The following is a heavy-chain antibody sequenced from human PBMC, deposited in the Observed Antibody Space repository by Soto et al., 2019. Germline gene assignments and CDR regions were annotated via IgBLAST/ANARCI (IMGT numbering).Heavy chain of an antibody. CDR1: GFTFSSYG. D-gene: IGHD4-17*01. CDR2: IWYDGSNK. V-gene: IGHV3-33*01. CDR3: AREGQYGVGFDY. Sequence: HPGGSLRLSCAASGFTFSSYGMHWVRQAPGKGLEWVAVIWYDGSNKYYADSVKGRFTISRDNSKNTLYLQMNSLRAEDTAVYYCAREGQYGVGFDYWGQGTLVTVYS. J-gene: IGHJ4*02.